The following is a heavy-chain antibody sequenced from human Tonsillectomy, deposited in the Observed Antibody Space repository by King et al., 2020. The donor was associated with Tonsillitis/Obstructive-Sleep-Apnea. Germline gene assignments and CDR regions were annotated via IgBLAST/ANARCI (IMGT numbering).Heavy chain of an antibody. V-gene: IGHV3-43*01. Sequence: VQLVESGGVVVQPGGSLRLSCAASGFTLDDYTMHWVRQAPGKGLEWVSLISWDGGSTYYADSVKGRFTISRDNSKNSLYLQMNSLRTEDTALYYCAKDRKGKWLRPYYYYYYMDVWGKGTTVTVSS. D-gene: IGHD5-12*01. CDR2: ISWDGGST. J-gene: IGHJ6*03. CDR1: GFTLDDYT. CDR3: AKDRKGKWLRPYYYYYYMDV.